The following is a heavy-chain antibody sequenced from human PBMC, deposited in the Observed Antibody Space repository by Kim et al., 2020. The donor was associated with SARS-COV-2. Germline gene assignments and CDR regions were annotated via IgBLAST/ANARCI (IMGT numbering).Heavy chain of an antibody. CDR3: AKRIRDYIAVAGTTFDY. CDR2: ISGSGGST. D-gene: IGHD6-19*01. CDR1: GFTFSSYA. Sequence: GGSLRLSCAASGFTFSSYAMSWVRQAPGKGLEWVSAISGSGGSTYYADSVKGRFTISRDNSKNTLYLQMNSLRAEDTAVYYCAKRIRDYIAVAGTTFDYWGQGTLVTVSS. J-gene: IGHJ4*02. V-gene: IGHV3-23*01.